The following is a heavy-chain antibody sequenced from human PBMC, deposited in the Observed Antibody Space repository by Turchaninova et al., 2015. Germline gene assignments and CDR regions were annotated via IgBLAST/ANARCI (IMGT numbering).Heavy chain of an antibody. CDR2: TSTSYSVST. CDR3: ARSKSGVVDY. Sequence: VPPSDPPPLTCGFSSYSIASCYYWGWIRQPPGKGLEWIGSTSTSYSVSTYYNPSLKSRVTISIDTSKNQFSLKLSSVTAADTAVYYCARSKSGVVDYWGQGTLVTVSS. J-gene: IGHJ4*02. V-gene: IGHV4-38-2*01. D-gene: IGHD1-26*01. CDR1: SYSIASCYY.